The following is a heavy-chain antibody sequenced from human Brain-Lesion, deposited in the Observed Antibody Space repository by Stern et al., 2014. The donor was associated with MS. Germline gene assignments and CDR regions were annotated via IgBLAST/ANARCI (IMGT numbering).Heavy chain of an antibody. J-gene: IGHJ5*02. D-gene: IGHD6-6*01. CDR2: IYWDDEK. Sequence: QVTLRESGPTLVKPPQTLTLTCTFSGFSLSTSGAGVTWIRQPPGKAMEWLAVIYWDDEKRYSPYLKTRLTITRDTSKSQVVLTMTSMDPVDTDTYYCAHLFSDASSSWFDPWGQGTLVTVSS. CDR1: GFSLSTSGAG. V-gene: IGHV2-5*02. CDR3: AHLFSDASSSWFDP.